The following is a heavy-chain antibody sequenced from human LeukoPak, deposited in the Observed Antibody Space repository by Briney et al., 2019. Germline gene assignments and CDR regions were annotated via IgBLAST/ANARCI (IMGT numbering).Heavy chain of an antibody. CDR3: AKDLEYSSTGAWFDP. J-gene: IGHJ5*02. CDR1: GFNFRYFW. CDR2: INHDGRET. Sequence: GGSLRLSCLGSGFNFRYFWMSWVRQAPGKGLEWVANINHDGRETYYADSVKGRFTISRDNSKNTLYLQMNSLRAEDTAVYYCAKDLEYSSTGAWFDPWGQGTLVTVSS. V-gene: IGHV3-7*01. D-gene: IGHD6-6*01.